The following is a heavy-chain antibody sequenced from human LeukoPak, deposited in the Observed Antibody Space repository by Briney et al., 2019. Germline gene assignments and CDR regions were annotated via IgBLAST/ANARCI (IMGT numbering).Heavy chain of an antibody. CDR3: ATVMGSSPSTAYFAY. CDR1: GFTFSRNA. CDR2: ISSDGRYI. J-gene: IGHJ4*02. Sequence: PGGSLRLSCGGSGFTFSRNAINWVRQTPGKGLEWLSAISSDGRYIYYTDSVKGRFTTSRDNPRNTVYLQMNGLRVEDTAVYSCATVMGSSPSTAYFAYWGQGTLVTVSS. V-gene: IGHV3-23*01. D-gene: IGHD6-6*01.